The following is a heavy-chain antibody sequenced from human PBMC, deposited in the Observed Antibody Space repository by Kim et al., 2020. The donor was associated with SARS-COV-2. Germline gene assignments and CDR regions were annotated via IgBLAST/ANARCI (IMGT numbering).Heavy chain of an antibody. J-gene: IGHJ4*02. D-gene: IGHD3-16*02. Sequence: PSLKSRVTISVDTSKTQFSLRLSSVTTADTAVYYCARSTNQSKYRNAFGYWGQGTLVTVSS. V-gene: IGHV4-59*01. CDR3: ARSTNQSKYRNAFGY.